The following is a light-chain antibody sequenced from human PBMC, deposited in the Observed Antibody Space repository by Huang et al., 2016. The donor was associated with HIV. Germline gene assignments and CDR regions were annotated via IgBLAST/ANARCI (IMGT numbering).Light chain of an antibody. V-gene: IGKV1-39*01. CDR2: GAS. J-gene: IGKJ2*01. CDR3: QQSARTPRT. Sequence: DIQITQSPSSLSASVGDRVNITCRASQNINRYLNWYQQRPGEAPKPLIHGASSLQGRFPSRFTGSGSGTDFTLTISSLQPEDSATYYCQQSARTPRTFGQGTKLEI. CDR1: QNINRY.